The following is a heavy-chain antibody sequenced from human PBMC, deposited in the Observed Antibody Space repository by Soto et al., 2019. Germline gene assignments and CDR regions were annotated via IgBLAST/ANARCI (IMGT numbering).Heavy chain of an antibody. CDR1: GYTFTSYG. V-gene: IGHV1-18*04. D-gene: IGHD6-13*01. J-gene: IGHJ5*02. CDR3: ARDPEQTRVSGWFDP. Sequence: ASVKISCKASGYTFTSYGISWVRQAPGQGLEWMGWISAYNGNTNYAQKLQGRVTMTTDTSTSTAYMELRSLRSDDTAVYYCARDPEQTRVSGWFDPWGQGTLVTVSS. CDR2: ISAYNGNT.